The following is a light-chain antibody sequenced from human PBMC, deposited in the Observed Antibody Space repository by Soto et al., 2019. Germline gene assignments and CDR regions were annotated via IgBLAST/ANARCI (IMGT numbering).Light chain of an antibody. V-gene: IGKV1-39*01. Sequence: DIQMNQSPSSLSASVGDRVIITCRASQSIRNYLNWYQQKPGKAPNLLISDASSLQSGVPSRFSVSGSGTDFTLSIGSLQPEDFATYYCQQSYTTPLTFGGGTKVEIK. CDR1: QSIRNY. CDR3: QQSYTTPLT. J-gene: IGKJ4*01. CDR2: DAS.